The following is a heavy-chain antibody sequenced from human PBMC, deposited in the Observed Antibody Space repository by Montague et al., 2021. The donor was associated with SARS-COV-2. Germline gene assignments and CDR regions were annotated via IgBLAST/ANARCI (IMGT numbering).Heavy chain of an antibody. J-gene: IGHJ2*01. CDR2: IYYCGST. CDR1: GGSISSYY. V-gene: IGHV4-59*12. D-gene: IGHD3-16*01. CDR3: AREFRIELWQTNWYFGL. Sequence: SETLSLTCTVSGGSISSYYWSWIRQPPGKGLEWIGYIYYCGSTNYNPSLKSRVTISVDTSKNQFSLKLSSVTAADTAVYYCAREFRIELWQTNWYFGLWGRGTLVTVSS.